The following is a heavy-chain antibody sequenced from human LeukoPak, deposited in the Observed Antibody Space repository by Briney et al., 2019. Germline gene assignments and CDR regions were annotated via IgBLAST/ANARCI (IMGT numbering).Heavy chain of an antibody. CDR2: ISWDGGIT. J-gene: IGHJ4*02. D-gene: IGHD5-12*01. CDR1: GFTFHHYS. V-gene: IGHV3-43*01. CDR3: AKDSNTGGYSFDS. Sequence: GGSLRLSCAASGFTFHHYSTHWVRQPPGKGLEWVSLISWDGGITYYADSVRGRFTISRDNSKHSLSLEMNSLRTEDTALYYCAKDSNTGGYSFDSWGQGTLVTVSS.